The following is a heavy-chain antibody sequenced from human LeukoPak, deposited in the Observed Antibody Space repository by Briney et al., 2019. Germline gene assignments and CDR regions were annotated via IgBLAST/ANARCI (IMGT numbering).Heavy chain of an antibody. D-gene: IGHD6-19*01. Sequence: PGGSLRLSCAASGFTFSSYSMNWVRQAPGKGLEWVSSISSSSSYIYYADSVKGRFTISRDNAKNSLYLQMNSLRAEDTAVYYCARDRIAVAAHYFDYWGQGTLVTVSS. J-gene: IGHJ4*02. V-gene: IGHV3-21*01. CDR2: ISSSSSYI. CDR1: GFTFSSYS. CDR3: ARDRIAVAAHYFDY.